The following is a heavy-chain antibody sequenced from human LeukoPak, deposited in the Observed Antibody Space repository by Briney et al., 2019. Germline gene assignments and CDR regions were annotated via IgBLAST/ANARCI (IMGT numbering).Heavy chain of an antibody. J-gene: IGHJ4*02. CDR1: GGSISSYY. CDR2: IDYSGST. D-gene: IGHD3-10*01. Sequence: SETLSLTCTVSGGSISSYYWSWIRQPPGKGLEWIGYIDYSGSTKYNPSLKSRVSISVDTSKNQFSLKMSSVTAADTALYYCVREGSSSRFVDYWGQGTLVTVSS. CDR3: VREGSSSRFVDY. V-gene: IGHV4-59*01.